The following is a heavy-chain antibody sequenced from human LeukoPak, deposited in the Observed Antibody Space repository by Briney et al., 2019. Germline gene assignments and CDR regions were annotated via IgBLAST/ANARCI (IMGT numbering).Heavy chain of an antibody. CDR3: ARVDIVTTNWFDP. J-gene: IGHJ5*02. CDR1: GGSFSGYY. CDR2: INHRGTT. D-gene: IGHD5-12*01. Sequence: SETLSLTCVVYGGSFSGYYWTWIRQPPGKGLEWIGEINHRGTTTYNPSLKSRVTVSVDTPKNQFSLKLNSATAADTAVYYCARVDIVTTNWFDPWGQGTLVIVSP. V-gene: IGHV4-34*01.